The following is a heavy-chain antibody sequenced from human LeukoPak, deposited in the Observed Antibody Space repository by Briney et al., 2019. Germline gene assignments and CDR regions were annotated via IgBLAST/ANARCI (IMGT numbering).Heavy chain of an antibody. Sequence: GGSLRLSCAASGFTFSSYEMNWVRQAPGQGLAWVSYISRSGSTIDYADSVKGRFTISRDNAKNSLYLQMNSLRAEDTAVYYCASQFTESNGWYFDYWGQGTQVTVSS. J-gene: IGHJ4*02. CDR1: GFTFSSYE. D-gene: IGHD6-19*01. CDR2: ISRSGSTI. CDR3: ASQFTESNGWYFDY. V-gene: IGHV3-48*03.